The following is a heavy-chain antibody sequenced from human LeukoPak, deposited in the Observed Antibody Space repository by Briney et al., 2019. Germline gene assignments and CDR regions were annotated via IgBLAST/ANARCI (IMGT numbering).Heavy chain of an antibody. CDR3: AKGNTYRGGPFDY. Sequence: GGSLRLSCAASGFTFSNYAMSWVRQAPGKGLEWVAAISGSGGSTYYADSVKGRFTISRDNSKNTLYLQMNSLRAEDTAVYYCAKGNTYRGGPFDYWGQGTLVTVSS. CDR2: ISGSGGST. J-gene: IGHJ4*02. V-gene: IGHV3-23*01. D-gene: IGHD3-10*01. CDR1: GFTFSNYA.